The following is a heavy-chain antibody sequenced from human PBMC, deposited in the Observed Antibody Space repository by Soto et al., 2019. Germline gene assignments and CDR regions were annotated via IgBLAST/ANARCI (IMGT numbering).Heavy chain of an antibody. Sequence: GCLRLPGSASGFTFSTYSMNGVRQAPGKGLEWVSSISSSSGYIYYADSVKGRFTISRDDAKNSLSLQMNSLRAEDTAVYYCATVRSYSYGQGYGMDVWGQGTTVTVYS. V-gene: IGHV3-21*01. D-gene: IGHD5-18*01. J-gene: IGHJ6*02. CDR1: GFTFSTYS. CDR2: ISSSSGYI. CDR3: ATVRSYSYGQGYGMDV.